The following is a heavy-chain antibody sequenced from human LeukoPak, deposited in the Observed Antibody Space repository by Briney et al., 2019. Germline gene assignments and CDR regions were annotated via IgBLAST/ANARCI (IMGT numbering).Heavy chain of an antibody. CDR2: INHRGST. Sequence: SETLSLTCAVYGGSFSGYYWSWIRQPPGKGLEWIREINHRGSTNYSPSLKSRVTVSVDTSKNQFSLKLSSVTAADTAVYYCARGENLLRYFDWTLKHYYYYGMDVWGQGTTVTVSS. CDR3: ARGENLLRYFDWTLKHYYYYGMDV. CDR1: GGSFSGYY. V-gene: IGHV4-34*01. D-gene: IGHD3-9*01. J-gene: IGHJ6*02.